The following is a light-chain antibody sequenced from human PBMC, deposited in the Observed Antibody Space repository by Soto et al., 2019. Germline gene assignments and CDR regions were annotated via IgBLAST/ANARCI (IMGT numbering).Light chain of an antibody. CDR2: DAS. Sequence: EIVMTQSPATLSVSPGERVTLSCRARQSVGSNLAWYQQKPGQAPRLLIYDASTRATGIPDRFSGGGSGTEFTLTISSLQSEDFAVYYCQQRRGTFGGGTKVDI. CDR3: QQRRGT. J-gene: IGKJ4*01. V-gene: IGKV3-15*01. CDR1: QSVGSN.